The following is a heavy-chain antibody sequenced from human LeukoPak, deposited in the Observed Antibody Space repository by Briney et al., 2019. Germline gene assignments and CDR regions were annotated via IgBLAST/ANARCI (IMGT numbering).Heavy chain of an antibody. CDR2: IRRKVYGGAA. Sequence: GGSLRLSCAVSGLTFSSYAMSWVRQAPGKGLEWVGLIRRKVYGGAAAYAASVEGRFTISRDDSKSIAYLQLDSLKTEDTAVYYCTRGRTYCSGNYYAFDYWGQGTLVTVSS. J-gene: IGHJ4*02. CDR1: GLTFSSYA. V-gene: IGHV3-49*04. CDR3: TRGRTYCSGNYYAFDY. D-gene: IGHD3-10*01.